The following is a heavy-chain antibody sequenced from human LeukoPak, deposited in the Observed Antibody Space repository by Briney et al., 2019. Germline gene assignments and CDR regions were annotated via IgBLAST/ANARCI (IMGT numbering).Heavy chain of an antibody. D-gene: IGHD3-3*01. CDR2: IYYSGST. CDR1: GGSISSSSYY. Sequence: SETLSLTCTVSGGSISSSSYYWGWIRQPPGKGLEWIGSIYYSGSTYYNPSLKSRVTISVDTSKNQFSLKLSSVTAADTAVYYCARHGGGNYYDFWSGYSTGDDYWGQGTLVTVSS. V-gene: IGHV4-39*01. J-gene: IGHJ4*02. CDR3: ARHGGGNYYDFWSGYSTGDDY.